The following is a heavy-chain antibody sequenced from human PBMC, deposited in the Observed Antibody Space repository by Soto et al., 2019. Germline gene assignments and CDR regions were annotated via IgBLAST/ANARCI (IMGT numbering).Heavy chain of an antibody. Sequence: LSLTCTVSGGSISSSSYYWGWIRQPPGKGLEWIGSIYYSGSTYYNPSLKSRVTISVDTSKNQFSLKLSSVTAADTAVYYCARHLGGSYSSSWRGGAFDIWGQGTMVTVSS. V-gene: IGHV4-39*01. D-gene: IGHD6-13*01. CDR1: GGSISSSSYY. CDR2: IYYSGST. J-gene: IGHJ3*02. CDR3: ARHLGGSYSSSWRGGAFDI.